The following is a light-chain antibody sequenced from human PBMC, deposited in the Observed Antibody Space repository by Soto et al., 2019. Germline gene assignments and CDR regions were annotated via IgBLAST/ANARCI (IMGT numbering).Light chain of an antibody. V-gene: IGLV2-14*01. CDR1: RSDIGGYNY. J-gene: IGLJ2*01. Sequence: QSVLTQPASVSGSHGQSITIPCTGTRSDIGGYNYVSWYQQHPGKAPKHIIYEVSNRPSGVSHRFSGSKSGNTASLTISVLQAEDGATYYCNSFTTPLSFGFGGGTKVTDL. CDR3: NSFTTPLSFG. CDR2: EVS.